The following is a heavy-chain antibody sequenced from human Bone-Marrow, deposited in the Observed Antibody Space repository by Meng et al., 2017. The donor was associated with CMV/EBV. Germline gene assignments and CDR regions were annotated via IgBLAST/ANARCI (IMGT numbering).Heavy chain of an antibody. CDR2: ISWNSGSM. J-gene: IGHJ6*02. CDR1: GFTFDDYA. D-gene: IGHD6-19*01. V-gene: IGHV3-9*01. CDR3: AKDIIAVAGTRNYYYYGMDV. Sequence: SLKISCAASGFTFDDYAMHWVRQAPGKGLEWVSGISWNSGSMGYADSVKGRFTISRDNAKNSLYLQMNSLRAEDTALYYCAKDIIAVAGTRNYYYYGMDVWGQGTTVTASS.